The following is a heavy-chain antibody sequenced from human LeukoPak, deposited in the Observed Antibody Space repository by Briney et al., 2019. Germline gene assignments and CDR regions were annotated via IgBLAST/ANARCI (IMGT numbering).Heavy chain of an antibody. CDR2: ISSSSSYI. Sequence: GGSLRLSCAASGFTFSSYSMNWVRQAPGKGLEWVSSISSSSSYIYYADSVKGRFTISRDNAKNSLYLQMNSLRAEDTAVYYCARDGASGWHAFDIWGQGTMVTVSS. D-gene: IGHD6-19*01. J-gene: IGHJ3*02. CDR1: GFTFSSYS. V-gene: IGHV3-21*01. CDR3: ARDGASGWHAFDI.